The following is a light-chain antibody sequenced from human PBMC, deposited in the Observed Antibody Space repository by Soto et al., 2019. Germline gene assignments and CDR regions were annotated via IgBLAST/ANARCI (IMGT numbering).Light chain of an antibody. V-gene: IGKV3-20*01. CDR1: QSVSSSF. J-gene: IGKJ2*01. Sequence: EIVLTQSPGTLSLSPGERATLSCRASQSVSSSFLAWYQQKVGQAPRLLIYGASSRATGIPDRFSGSGSGTDFTLTISRLEPEDFAVYYCQQYHTSATFGQGTKLEI. CDR2: GAS. CDR3: QQYHTSAT.